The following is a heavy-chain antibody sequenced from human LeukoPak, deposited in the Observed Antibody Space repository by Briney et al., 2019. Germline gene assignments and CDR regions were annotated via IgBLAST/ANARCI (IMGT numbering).Heavy chain of an antibody. CDR2: IYYSGST. CDR1: GGSISSGDYY. J-gene: IGHJ4*02. Sequence: PSETLSLTCTVSGGSISSGDYYWSWIRQPPGKGLGWIGYIYYSGSTYYNPSLKSRVTISVDTSKNQFSLKLSSVTAADTAVYYCARVVAAAAYFDYWGQGTLVTVSS. CDR3: ARVVAAAAYFDY. D-gene: IGHD6-13*01. V-gene: IGHV4-30-4*01.